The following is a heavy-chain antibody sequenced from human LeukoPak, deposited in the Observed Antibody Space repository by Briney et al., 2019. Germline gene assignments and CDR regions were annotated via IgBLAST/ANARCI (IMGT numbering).Heavy chain of an antibody. Sequence: GGSLRLSCAASGFIFSDYWMHWVRQGPGKGLVWVSGINWNGGSTGYADSVKGRFTISRDNAKNSLYLQMNSLRAEDTALYYRASGGIYYGAAFDFWGQGSLVTVSS. CDR1: GFIFSDYW. J-gene: IGHJ4*02. D-gene: IGHD1-26*01. CDR2: INWNGGST. V-gene: IGHV3-20*04. CDR3: ASGGIYYGAAFDF.